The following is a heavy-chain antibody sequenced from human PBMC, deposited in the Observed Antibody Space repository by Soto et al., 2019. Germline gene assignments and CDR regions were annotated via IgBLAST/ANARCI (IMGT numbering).Heavy chain of an antibody. J-gene: IGHJ4*02. Sequence: SVKVSCKASGGTFSSYAISWVRQAPGQGLEWMGGIIPIFGTANYAQKFQGRVTITADESTSTAYTELSRLRSDDTAVYYCARDTGSGYDTFDYWGQGTLVTVSS. V-gene: IGHV1-69*13. CDR1: GGTFSSYA. CDR3: ARDTGSGYDTFDY. CDR2: IIPIFGTA. D-gene: IGHD5-12*01.